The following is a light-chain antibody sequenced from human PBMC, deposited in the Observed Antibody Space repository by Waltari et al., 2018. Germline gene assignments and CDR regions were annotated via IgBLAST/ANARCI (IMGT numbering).Light chain of an antibody. CDR3: QQYNLWPRT. CDR1: QSVGVT. Sequence: EIVMTQSPATLSVSPGERATLSCRASQSVGVTLAWYQQKPGQAPNLHIYDTSTRATGVPAKFSGSGSGTEFTLTISSLQSEDFAIYYCQQYNLWPRTFGQGTRVEIK. V-gene: IGKV3-15*01. CDR2: DTS. J-gene: IGKJ1*01.